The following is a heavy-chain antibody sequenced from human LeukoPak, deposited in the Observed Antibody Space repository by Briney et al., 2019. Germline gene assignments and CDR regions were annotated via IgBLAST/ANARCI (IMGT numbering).Heavy chain of an antibody. CDR3: VRDLSSSTSCYSY. Sequence: GGSLRLSCAASGFTFSSHSMNWVRQAPGKGLEWVSSISPSGNYIYYADSVGGRFTISRDNAKNSLYLQMNSLRAEDTAVYYCVRDLSSSTSCYSYWGQGTLVTVSS. D-gene: IGHD2-2*01. CDR1: GFTFSSHS. V-gene: IGHV3-21*01. CDR2: ISPSGNYI. J-gene: IGHJ4*02.